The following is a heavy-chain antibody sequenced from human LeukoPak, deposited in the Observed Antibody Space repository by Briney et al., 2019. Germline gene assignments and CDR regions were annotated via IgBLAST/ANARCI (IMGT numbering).Heavy chain of an antibody. CDR1: GFTFNSYG. D-gene: IGHD4-17*01. CDR3: AKYRNPDDYGDYVSFSPHAFDI. Sequence: GGSLRLSCAASGFTFNSYGMHWVRQAPGKGLEWVAFIRYDGNKKYYADSVKGRFTISRDNSKNTLYLQMNSLRVEDTAVYYCAKYRNPDDYGDYVSFSPHAFDIWGXXTMXTVS. J-gene: IGHJ3*02. V-gene: IGHV3-30*02. CDR2: IRYDGNKK.